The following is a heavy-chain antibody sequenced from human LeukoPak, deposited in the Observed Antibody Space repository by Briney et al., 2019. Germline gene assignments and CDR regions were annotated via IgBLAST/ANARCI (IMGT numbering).Heavy chain of an antibody. CDR1: GYTFTDYY. V-gene: IGHV1-2*02. CDR3: ASVYSAYDLSQLDY. J-gene: IGHJ4*02. Sequence: ASVKVSCKASGYTFTDYYIHWVRKAPGQGLEWIAWINPNSGATNYAQKFQGRVTVTRVTSISTAYMELSSLRSDDTAVFYCASVYSAYDLSQLDYWGQGTLLTVSS. D-gene: IGHD5-12*01. CDR2: INPNSGAT.